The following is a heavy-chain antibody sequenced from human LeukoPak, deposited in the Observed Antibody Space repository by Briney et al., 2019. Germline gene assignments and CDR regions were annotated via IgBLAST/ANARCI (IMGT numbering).Heavy chain of an antibody. CDR2: ISGSGGST. V-gene: IGHV3-23*01. D-gene: IGHD6-13*01. Sequence: PGGALRLPCAAPGFTFRSYALCWVRQAPGEGLGWGSTISGSGGSTYYADSVKGRFTISRDNSKNTLYLQMNSLRAEDTAVYYCAKEVGVAAWEDYWGQGTLVTVSS. CDR3: AKEVGVAAWEDY. CDR1: GFTFRSYA. J-gene: IGHJ4*02.